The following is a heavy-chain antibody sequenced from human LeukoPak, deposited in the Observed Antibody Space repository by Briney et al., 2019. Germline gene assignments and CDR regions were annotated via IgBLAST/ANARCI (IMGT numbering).Heavy chain of an antibody. CDR3: AGGSWRVTWSYFDY. CDR1: GFTFSSYA. CDR2: ISCDGSNK. V-gene: IGHV3-30-3*01. D-gene: IGHD3-16*01. Sequence: GGSLRLSCAASGFTFSSYAMHWVRQAPGKGLEWGAVISCDGSNKYYADSVKGRFTISRDNSKNTLYLQMNSLRAEDTAVYYCAGGSWRVTWSYFDYWGQGTLVTVSS. J-gene: IGHJ4*02.